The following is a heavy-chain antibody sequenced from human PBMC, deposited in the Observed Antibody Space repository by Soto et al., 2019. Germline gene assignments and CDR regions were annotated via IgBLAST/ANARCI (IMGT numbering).Heavy chain of an antibody. CDR1: GGSISSYY. D-gene: IGHD6-13*01. CDR3: AIEDSGSSSWYRQNWFDP. V-gene: IGHV4-59*01. CDR2: IYYSGST. Sequence: PSETLSLTCTVSGGSISSYYWSWIRQPPGKGLEWIGYIYYSGSTNYNPSLKSRVTISVDTSKNQFSLKLSSVTAADTAVYYCAIEDSGSSSWYRQNWFDPWGQGTLVTVSS. J-gene: IGHJ5*02.